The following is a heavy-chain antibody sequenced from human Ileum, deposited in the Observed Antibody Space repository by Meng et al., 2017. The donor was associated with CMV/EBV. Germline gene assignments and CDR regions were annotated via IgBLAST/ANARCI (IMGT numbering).Heavy chain of an antibody. V-gene: IGHV3-7*01. CDR3: ARDWRTGYTHSMDV. D-gene: IGHD5-24*01. CDR1: GFTFSAYK. J-gene: IGHJ6*02. Sequence: GESLKISCAASGFTFSAYKMSWVRQAPGKGLEWAATINPDGSEKYSVESLKGRFTISRDNDKDSLFLQMDSLRAEDTAMYFCARDWRTGYTHSMDVWGQGTTVTVSS. CDR2: INPDGSEK.